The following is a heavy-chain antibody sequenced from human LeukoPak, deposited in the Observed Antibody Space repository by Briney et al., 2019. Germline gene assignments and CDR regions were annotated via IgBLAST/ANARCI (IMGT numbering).Heavy chain of an antibody. J-gene: IGHJ4*02. V-gene: IGHV3-7*01. Sequence: GGSLRLSCAASGFTLSSYWMTWVRQAPGKGLEWVAYIKQDGSEKYYMDSVKGRFTISRDNAKNSLYLQMNSLRAEDTAVYYCATLPYYYDSSGSYYFDYWGQGTLVTVSS. D-gene: IGHD3-22*01. CDR3: ATLPYYYDSSGSYYFDY. CDR2: IKQDGSEK. CDR1: GFTLSSYW.